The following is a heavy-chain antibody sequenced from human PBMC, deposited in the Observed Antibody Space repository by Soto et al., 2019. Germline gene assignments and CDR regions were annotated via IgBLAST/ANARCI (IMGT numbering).Heavy chain of an antibody. CDR3: SYDALGDKDF. D-gene: IGHD2-21*01. CDR2: VNPDGTIT. Sequence: EVQLVESGGDLVQPGGSLRLSCAASGYTFSHYWMHWVRQAPGKGLVWVSRVNPDGTITTYADSVKGRFTISRDNAKNTLYFQISSLGGENTALYFTSYDALGDKDFWGQGTPVTVSS. J-gene: IGHJ4*02. V-gene: IGHV3-74*01. CDR1: GYTFSHYW.